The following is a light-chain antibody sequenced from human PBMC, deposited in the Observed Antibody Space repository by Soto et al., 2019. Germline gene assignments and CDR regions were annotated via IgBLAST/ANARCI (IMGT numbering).Light chain of an antibody. V-gene: IGKV3-11*01. J-gene: IGKJ4*01. CDR1: QNIGSY. CDR3: QQRMSWPLT. Sequence: ENGLRQSPATLSLSPGERDTLSCRASQNIGSYLAWYQQTPGQVPRLLIYDVSDRATGIPARFSGSGSGTDFTLTISSLEPEDFAVYFCQQRMSWPLTFGGGTKVESK. CDR2: DVS.